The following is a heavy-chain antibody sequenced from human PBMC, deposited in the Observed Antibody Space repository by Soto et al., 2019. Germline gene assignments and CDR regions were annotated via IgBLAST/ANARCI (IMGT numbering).Heavy chain of an antibody. Sequence: QVQLVESGGGAVQPGRSLRLSCAASGFTFSSYAMHWVRQAPGKGLEWVAVISYDGSNKYYADSVKGRFTISRDNSKNTLYLQMNSLRAEDTAVYYCARDSGSYEDYWGQGTLVTVSS. J-gene: IGHJ4*02. CDR3: ARDSGSYEDY. V-gene: IGHV3-30-3*01. CDR1: GFTFSSYA. D-gene: IGHD1-26*01. CDR2: ISYDGSNK.